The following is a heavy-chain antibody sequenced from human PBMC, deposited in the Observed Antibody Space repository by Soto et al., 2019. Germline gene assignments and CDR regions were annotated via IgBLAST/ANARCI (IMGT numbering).Heavy chain of an antibody. Sequence: NPSETLSLTCAVSGGSISSGGYSWSWIRQPPGKGLEWTGYIYHSGSTYYNPSLKSRVTISVDRSKNQFSLKLSSVTAADTAVYYCASYGGSGSYSLWFDPWGQGTLVTVSS. CDR3: ASYGGSGSYSLWFDP. CDR2: IYHSGST. D-gene: IGHD3-10*01. CDR1: GGSISSGGYS. J-gene: IGHJ5*02. V-gene: IGHV4-30-2*01.